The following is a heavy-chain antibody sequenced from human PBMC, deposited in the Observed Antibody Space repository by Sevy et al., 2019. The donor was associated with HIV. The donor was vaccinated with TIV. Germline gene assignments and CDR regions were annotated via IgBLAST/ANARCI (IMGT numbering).Heavy chain of an antibody. J-gene: IGHJ6*02. CDR2: IGGSGDTT. CDR3: AREGVLMGGAIVSYGMDV. V-gene: IGHV3-23*01. D-gene: IGHD3-16*02. Sequence: GGSLRLSCAASGFTFSSYAMTWVRQAPEKGLEWVSAIGGSGDTTYYADSVKGRFTISRDDSKNTLYLQMNSLRAEDTAVYYCAREGVLMGGAIVSYGMDVWGQGTTVTVSS. CDR1: GFTFSSYA.